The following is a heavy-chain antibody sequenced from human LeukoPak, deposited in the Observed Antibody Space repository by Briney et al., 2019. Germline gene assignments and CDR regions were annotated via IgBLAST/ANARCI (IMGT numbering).Heavy chain of an antibody. CDR3: AREGDYSSGWDRADY. CDR1: GYTFTSYG. V-gene: IGHV1-18*01. Sequence: GASVTVSCKASGYTFTSYGITWVRQASGQGLEWMGWISAYNGNTNHAQKFQDRVTMTTDTSTSTANMELRSLRSDDTAVYYCAREGDYSSGWDRADYWGQGNLVTVSS. J-gene: IGHJ4*02. CDR2: ISAYNGNT. D-gene: IGHD6-19*01.